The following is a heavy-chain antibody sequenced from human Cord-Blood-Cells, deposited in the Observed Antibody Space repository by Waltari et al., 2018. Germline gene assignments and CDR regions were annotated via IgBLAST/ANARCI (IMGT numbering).Heavy chain of an antibody. CDR3: ARDPGYYGSGSYFDY. CDR2: ISYDGRNK. D-gene: IGHD3-10*01. CDR1: GFTFSSYA. J-gene: IGHJ4*02. Sequence: QVQLVESGGGVVQPGRSLRLSCAASGFTFSSYAMHWVRQAPGKGLEWVAVISYDGRNKYYADSVKGRFTISRDNSKNTLYLQINSLRAEDTAVYYCARDPGYYGSGSYFDYWGQGTLVTVSS. V-gene: IGHV3-30*04.